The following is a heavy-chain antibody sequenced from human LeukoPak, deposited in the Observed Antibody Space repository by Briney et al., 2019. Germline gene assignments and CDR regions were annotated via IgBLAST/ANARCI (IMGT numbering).Heavy chain of an antibody. V-gene: IGHV1-2*06. CDR2: INPNSGGT. D-gene: IGHD3-10*01. CDR3: AREALWFGEFSDY. CDR1: GYTFTGYY. Sequence: ASVKVSCKASGYTFTGYYMHWVRQAPGQGLEWMGRINPNSGGTNYAQKFQGRVTMTRDTSISTAYMGLSRLRSDDTAVYCCAREALWFGEFSDYWGQGTLVTVSS. J-gene: IGHJ4*02.